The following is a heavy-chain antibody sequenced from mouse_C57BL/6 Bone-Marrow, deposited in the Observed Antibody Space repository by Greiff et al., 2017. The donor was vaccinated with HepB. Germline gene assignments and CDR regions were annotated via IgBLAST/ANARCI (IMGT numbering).Heavy chain of an antibody. V-gene: IGHV5-4*01. Sequence: EVKLMESGGGLVKPGGSLKLSCAASGFTFSSYAMSWVRQTPEKRLEWVATISDGGSYNYYPDNVKGRFTISRDNAKNNLYLQMSNLKSDDKALYYCARDHLLTAVAMDLWCQGNSITVSA. J-gene: IGHJ4*01. CDR2: ISDGGSYN. D-gene: IGHD1-1*01. CDR1: GFTFSSYA. CDR3: ARDHLLTAVAMDL.